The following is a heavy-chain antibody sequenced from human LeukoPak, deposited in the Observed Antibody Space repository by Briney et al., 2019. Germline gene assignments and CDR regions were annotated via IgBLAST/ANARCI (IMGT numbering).Heavy chain of an antibody. CDR1: GGSFSGYY. CDR3: ARTPTVRGYGMDV. V-gene: IGHV4-34*01. D-gene: IGHD4-17*01. Sequence: TSETLSLTCAVYGGSFSGYYWSWIRQPPGKGLEWIGEINHSGSTNYNPSLKSRVTISVDKSKNQFSLKLSSVTAADTAVYYCARTPTVRGYGMDVWGQGTTVTVSS. CDR2: INHSGST. J-gene: IGHJ6*02.